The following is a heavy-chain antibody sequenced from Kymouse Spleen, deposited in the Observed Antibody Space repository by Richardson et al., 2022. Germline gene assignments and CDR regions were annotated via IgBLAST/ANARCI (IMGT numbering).Heavy chain of an antibody. CDR2: INPNSGGT. D-gene: IGHD4-11,IGHD4-11*01. CDR1: GYTFTGYY. Sequence: QVQLVQSGAEVKKPGASVKVSCKASGYTFTGYYMHWVRQAPGQGLEWMGWINPNSGGTNYAQKFQGWVTMTRDTSISTAYMELSRLRSDDTAVYYCAREEDYSNYGYYYYGMDVWGQGTTVTVSS. J-gene: IGHJ6*02. CDR3: AREEDYSNYGYYYYGMDV. V-gene: IGHV1-2*04.